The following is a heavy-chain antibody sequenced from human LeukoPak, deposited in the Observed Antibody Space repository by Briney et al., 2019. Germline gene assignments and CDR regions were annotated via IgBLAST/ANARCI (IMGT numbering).Heavy chain of an antibody. CDR2: IKSKTDGGTT. CDR1: GFTFSNAW. J-gene: IGHJ4*02. V-gene: IGHV3-15*01. CDR3: ARDENCSGGNCYFI. Sequence: GGSLRLSCEASGFTFSNAWMRWVRQAPGKGLEWIGRIKSKTDGGTTDYAAPVKGRFTISRDDSKDTLYLQMNSLKTEDTAVYYCARDENCSGGNCYFIWGQGTQVTVSS. D-gene: IGHD2-15*01.